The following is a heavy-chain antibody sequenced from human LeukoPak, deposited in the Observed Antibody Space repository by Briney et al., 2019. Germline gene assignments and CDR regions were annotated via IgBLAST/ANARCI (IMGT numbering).Heavy chain of an antibody. V-gene: IGHV4-39*07. CDR1: GGSISSSSYY. D-gene: IGHD3-3*01. CDR2: IYYSGST. CDR3: ARGYYDFWSGYYGKLDY. J-gene: IGHJ4*02. Sequence: SETLSLTCTVSGGSISSSSYYWGWIRQPPGKGLEWIGSIYYSGSTYYNPSLKSRVTISVDTSKNQFSLKLSSVTAADTAVYYCARGYYDFWSGYYGKLDYWGQGTLVTVSS.